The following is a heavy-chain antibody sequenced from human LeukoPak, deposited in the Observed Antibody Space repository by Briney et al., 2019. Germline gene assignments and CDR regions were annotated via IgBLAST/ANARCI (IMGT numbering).Heavy chain of an antibody. J-gene: IGHJ4*02. Sequence: PGGSLRLSCAASGFTFSDYYMSWIRQAPGKGLEWVSYISSSGTTISYTDSVEGRFTISRDNAKNSLYLQMNSLRAEDTAVYYCARDYRSTFDYWGQGTLVTVSS. CDR2: ISSSGTTI. D-gene: IGHD1-26*01. CDR1: GFTFSDYY. V-gene: IGHV3-11*01. CDR3: ARDYRSTFDY.